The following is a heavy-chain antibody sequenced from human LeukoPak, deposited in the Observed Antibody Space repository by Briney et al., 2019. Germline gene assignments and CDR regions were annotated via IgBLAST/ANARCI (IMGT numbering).Heavy chain of an antibody. CDR3: AKDAARTTGTTALYYYGMDV. D-gene: IGHD1-1*01. J-gene: IGHJ6*02. CDR2: VSGSGGST. CDR1: GFTFSSYN. Sequence: PGGSLRLSCAASGFTFSSYNMNWVRQAPGKGLEWVSAVSGSGGSTYNADSVKGRFTISRDNSKNTLYLQMNSLRAEDTAVYYCAKDAARTTGTTALYYYGMDVWGQGTTVTVSS. V-gene: IGHV3-23*01.